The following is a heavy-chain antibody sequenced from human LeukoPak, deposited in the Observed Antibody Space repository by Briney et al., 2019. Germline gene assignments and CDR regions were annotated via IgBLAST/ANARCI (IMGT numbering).Heavy chain of an antibody. J-gene: IGHJ5*02. D-gene: IGHD2-2*02. CDR1: GGSFSGYY. CDR3: ARGGYCSSTSCYNSWFDP. CDR2: INHSGST. V-gene: IGHV4-34*01. Sequence: SETLSLTCAVYGGSFSGYYWSWIRQPPVKGLEWIGEINHSGSTNYNPSLKSRVTIPVDTSKNQFSLKLSSVTAADTAVYYCARGGYCSSTSCYNSWFDPWGQGTLVTVSS.